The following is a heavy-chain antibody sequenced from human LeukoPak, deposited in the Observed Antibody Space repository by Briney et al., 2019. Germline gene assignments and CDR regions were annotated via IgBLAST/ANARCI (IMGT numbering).Heavy chain of an antibody. V-gene: IGHV4-59*01. J-gene: IGHJ6*03. Sequence: SETLSLTCSVSGGYISNYYWNWIRQPPGKGLEWIGYIYYSEVTNYNPSLKSRVTISVDTSKNQFSLKLSSVTAADTAVYYCARGAALRSEGYYYYYYMDVWGKGTTVTVSS. CDR1: GGYISNYY. D-gene: IGHD5/OR15-5a*01. CDR2: IYYSEVT. CDR3: ARGAALRSEGYYYYYYMDV.